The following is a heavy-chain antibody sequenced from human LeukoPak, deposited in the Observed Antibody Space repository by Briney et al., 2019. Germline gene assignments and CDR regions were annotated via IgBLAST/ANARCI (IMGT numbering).Heavy chain of an antibody. CDR1: GGSISNYY. CDR2: IYNSGST. J-gene: IGHJ4*02. D-gene: IGHD6-13*01. V-gene: IGHV4-59*01. CDR3: ARVGSSSWYLGVDY. Sequence: SETLYLTCTVSGGSISNYYWSWIRQPPGKGLEWIGYIYNSGSTNYNPSLKSRVTISVDTSVNQFSLRLSSVTAADTAVYYCARVGSSSWYLGVDYWGQGTLVTVSS.